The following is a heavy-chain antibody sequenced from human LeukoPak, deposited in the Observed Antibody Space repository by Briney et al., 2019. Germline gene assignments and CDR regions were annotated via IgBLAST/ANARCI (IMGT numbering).Heavy chain of an antibody. J-gene: IGHJ5*02. D-gene: IGHD3-10*01. V-gene: IGHV3-30*02. CDR1: GFTFSSYG. Sequence: PGGTLRLSCAASGFTFSSYGMHWVRQAPGKGLEWVAFIRYDGNDKFYAESVKGRFTISRDTSRNTLYLQMNSLRPEDTAVYYCAKDLMRDRWFGESWGQGTLVTVSS. CDR3: AKDLMRDRWFGES. CDR2: IRYDGNDK.